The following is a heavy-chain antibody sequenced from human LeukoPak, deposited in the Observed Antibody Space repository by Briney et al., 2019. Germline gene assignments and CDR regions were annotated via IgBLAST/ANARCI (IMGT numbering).Heavy chain of an antibody. Sequence: PGGSLRLSCAASGFTFDDHAMQWVRQAPGKGLVWVSRANTDASSTFYADSVKGRFSISRDNTKNTLYVQMNSLRAEDTAVYYCAKDTKVAVLFDSFDIWGLGTMVTVSS. CDR1: GFTFDDHA. D-gene: IGHD6-19*01. V-gene: IGHV3-74*01. CDR3: AKDTKVAVLFDSFDI. J-gene: IGHJ3*02. CDR2: ANTDASST.